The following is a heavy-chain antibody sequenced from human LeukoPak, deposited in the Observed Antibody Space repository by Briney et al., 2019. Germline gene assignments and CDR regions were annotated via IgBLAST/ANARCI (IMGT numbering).Heavy chain of an antibody. CDR2: ISDSGNTI. CDR1: GFTFSDYY. Sequence: SGGSLRLSCAASGFTFSDYYMNWIRQAPGKGLEWVSYISDSGNTIHSADSVKGRFTISRDNAKNSLYLQMNSLGAEDTAVYYCARARDNWNYEAFDIWGQGTMVTVSS. CDR3: ARARDNWNYEAFDI. D-gene: IGHD1-7*01. V-gene: IGHV3-11*01. J-gene: IGHJ3*02.